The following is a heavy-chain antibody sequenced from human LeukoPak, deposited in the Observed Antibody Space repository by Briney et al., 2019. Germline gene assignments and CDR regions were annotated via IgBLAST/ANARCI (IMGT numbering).Heavy chain of an antibody. CDR1: GFTFSNYG. V-gene: IGHV3-48*03. CDR2: ISSSGNTI. J-gene: IGHJ4*02. CDR3: ARGVYDSGGYYHY. D-gene: IGHD3-22*01. Sequence: GGSLRLSCAASGFTFSNYGMNWVRQAPGKGLEWVSYISSSGNTIYHADSVKGRFTISRDNAKNSLYLQMNSLRAEDTAVYYCARGVYDSGGYYHYWGQGTLVTVSS.